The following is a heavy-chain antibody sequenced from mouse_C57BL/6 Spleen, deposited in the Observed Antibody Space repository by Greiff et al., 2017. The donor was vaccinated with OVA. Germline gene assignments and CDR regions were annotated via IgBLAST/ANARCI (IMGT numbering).Heavy chain of an antibody. D-gene: IGHD2-4*01. CDR1: GYSITSGYY. CDR2: ISYDGSN. Sequence: LMESGPGLVKPSQSLSLTCSVTGYSITSGYYWNWIRQFPGNKLEWMGYISYDGSNNYNPSPKNRISITRDTSQNQFFLKLNAVTTEDTATYYGAREGITTVPWYVDVWGTGTTVTGSS. J-gene: IGHJ1*03. V-gene: IGHV3-6*01. CDR3: AREGITTVPWYVDV.